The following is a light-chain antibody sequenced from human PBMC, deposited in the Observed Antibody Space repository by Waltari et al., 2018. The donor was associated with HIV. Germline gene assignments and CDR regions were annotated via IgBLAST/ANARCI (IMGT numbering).Light chain of an antibody. CDR3: ASHAGSKDV. CDR1: SSEIGASNY. Sequence: QSALTQPPSASGSPGQSVTISCTGTSSEIGASNYVSWFQQHPGKAPKLMIFDVSKRPSGVPDRFSGSKSGNTASLTVSGLQAEDEADYYCASHAGSKDVFGGGTKLTVL. J-gene: IGLJ2*01. V-gene: IGLV2-8*01. CDR2: DVS.